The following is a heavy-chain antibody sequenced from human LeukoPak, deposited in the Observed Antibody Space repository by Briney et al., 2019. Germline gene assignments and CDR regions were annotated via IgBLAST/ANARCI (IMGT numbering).Heavy chain of an antibody. CDR3: ARDPKNNYFDY. CDR1: GFTFSTYW. V-gene: IGHV3-74*01. CDR2: INTDGSST. Sequence: GESLKISCAASGFTFSTYWMHWVRQAPGKGLVWVSRINTDGSSTTYADSVKGRFTLSRDNARNTLFLQMNSLRAEDTAVYYCARDPKNNYFDYWGQGTLVTVSS. J-gene: IGHJ4*02.